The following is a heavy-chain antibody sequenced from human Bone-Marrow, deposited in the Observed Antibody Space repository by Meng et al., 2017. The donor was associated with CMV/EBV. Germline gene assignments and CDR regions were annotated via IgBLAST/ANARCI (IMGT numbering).Heavy chain of an antibody. J-gene: IGHJ6*02. D-gene: IGHD2-2*01. CDR1: GGTFSSYA. V-gene: IGHV1-2*02. CDR3: ARGYQLPYYYYYYGMDV. Sequence: ASVKVSCKASGGTFSSYAISWVRQAPGQGLEWMGWINPNSGGTNYAQKFQGRVTMTRDTSISTAYMELSSVTAADTAVYYCARGYQLPYYYYYYGMDVWGQGTTVTVSS. CDR2: INPNSGGT.